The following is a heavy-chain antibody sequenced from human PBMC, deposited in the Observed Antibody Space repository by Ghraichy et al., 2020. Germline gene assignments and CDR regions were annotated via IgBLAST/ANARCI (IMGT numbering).Heavy chain of an antibody. J-gene: IGHJ2*01. Sequence: GGSLRLSCAASGFTFSSYGLHWVRQAPGKGLEWVAVISYDGSIKYYADSVKGRFTISRDISKNTLYLQMNSLRAEDTAVYYCAKESPRYSGSYYEDWYFDLWGRGTLVTVSS. CDR2: ISYDGSIK. CDR3: AKESPRYSGSYYEDWYFDL. D-gene: IGHD1-26*01. CDR1: GFTFSSYG. V-gene: IGHV3-30*18.